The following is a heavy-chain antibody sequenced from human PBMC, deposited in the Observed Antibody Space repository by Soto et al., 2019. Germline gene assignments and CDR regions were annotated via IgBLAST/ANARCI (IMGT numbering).Heavy chain of an antibody. CDR1: GYTFSGFY. V-gene: IGHV1-2*02. J-gene: IGHJ4*02. CDR3: ASDAVTGTVGLDF. D-gene: IGHD6-19*01. Sequence: ASVKVSCKASGYTFSGFYMHWVRQAPGQGLEWMGWINPNSGGTKSAEKFQGRVTMTRDTSISTAYMELRRLTSDDTAVYYCASDAVTGTVGLDFWGQGTQVTVSS. CDR2: INPNSGGT.